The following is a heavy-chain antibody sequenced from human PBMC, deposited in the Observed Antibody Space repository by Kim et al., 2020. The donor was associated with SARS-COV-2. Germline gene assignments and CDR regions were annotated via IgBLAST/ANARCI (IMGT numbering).Heavy chain of an antibody. CDR3: ARDAYYYESSGYRSFDI. Sequence: SETLSLTCTVSGGSISSYYWSWIRQPAGKGLEWIGRIYTSGSTNYNPSLKSRVTMSVDTSKNQFSLKLSSVTAADTAVYYCARDAYYYESSGYRSFDIWGQGTMVTVSS. J-gene: IGHJ3*02. CDR1: GGSISSYY. D-gene: IGHD3-22*01. V-gene: IGHV4-4*07. CDR2: IYTSGST.